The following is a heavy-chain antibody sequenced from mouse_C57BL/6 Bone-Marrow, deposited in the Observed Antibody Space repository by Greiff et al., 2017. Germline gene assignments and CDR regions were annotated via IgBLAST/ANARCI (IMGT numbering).Heavy chain of an antibody. J-gene: IGHJ3*01. CDR1: GYTFTSYW. Sequence: QVHVKQPGAELVKPGASVKLSCKASGYTFTSYWMHWVKQRPGQGLEWIGMIHPNSGSTNYNEKFKSKATLTVDKSSSTAYMQLSSLTSEDSAVYYCARAAAQAPAWFAYWGQGTLVTVSA. CDR3: ARAAAQAPAWFAY. V-gene: IGHV1-64*01. D-gene: IGHD3-2*02. CDR2: IHPNSGST.